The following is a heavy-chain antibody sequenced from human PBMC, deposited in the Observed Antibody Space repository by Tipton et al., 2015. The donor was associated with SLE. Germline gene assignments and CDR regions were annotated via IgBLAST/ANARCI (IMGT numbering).Heavy chain of an antibody. J-gene: IGHJ3*02. V-gene: IGHV4-61*01. CDR2: IYYSGST. Sequence: TLSLTCTVSGGSISSGSYYWSWIRQPPGKGLEWIGYIYYSGSTNYNPSLKSRVTISVDTSKNQFSLKLSSVTAADTAVYYCARAGDSSGDAFDIWGQGTMVTVSS. CDR3: ARAGDSSGDAFDI. CDR1: GGSISSGSYY. D-gene: IGHD6-19*01.